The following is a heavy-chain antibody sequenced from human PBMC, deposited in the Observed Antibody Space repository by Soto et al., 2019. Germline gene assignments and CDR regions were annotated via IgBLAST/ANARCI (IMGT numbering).Heavy chain of an antibody. Sequence: QVQLVQSVGEVKRPGASGKVSCKTSGYTFSNYGITWVRQAPGQPLEWLGWISLYSDGTNYAQKFQGRVSMTTDTSTTTAYMELRSLRSDDTAVYYCARVVPGAEAWFGPWGQGTLVTVSS. CDR3: ARVVPGAEAWFGP. CDR2: ISLYSDGT. D-gene: IGHD2-2*01. J-gene: IGHJ5*02. V-gene: IGHV1-18*01. CDR1: GYTFSNYG.